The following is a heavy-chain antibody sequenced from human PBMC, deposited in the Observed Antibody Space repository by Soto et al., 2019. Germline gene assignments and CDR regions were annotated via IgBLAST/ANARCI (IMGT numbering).Heavy chain of an antibody. D-gene: IGHD6-13*01. V-gene: IGHV4-59*01. CDR1: SDSISSYY. Sequence: SETLSLTCTVSSDSISSYYWSWIRQPPGKRLEWIGYISYSGSTDYNPSLKSRVTISGDTSKNQFSLTVSSVTAADTAVYYCARGTSWQLPFDYWGQGTLVTVSS. J-gene: IGHJ4*02. CDR3: ARGTSWQLPFDY. CDR2: ISYSGST.